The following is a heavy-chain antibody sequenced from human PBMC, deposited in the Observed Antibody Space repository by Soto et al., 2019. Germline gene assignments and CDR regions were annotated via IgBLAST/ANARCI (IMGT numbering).Heavy chain of an antibody. CDR2: IYHSGST. V-gene: IGHV4-4*02. CDR3: ARDGGGGSSYGYRYFDS. J-gene: IGHJ4*02. D-gene: IGHD3-16*01. CDR1: GGSISSSNW. Sequence: PSETLSLICAVSGGSISSSNWWSWVRQSPGKGLEWIGEIYHSGSTNYNPSLKSRVTISMDKSKSQIFLSLNSVTAADTAVYYCARDGGGGSSYGYRYFDSWGQGTLVTVSS.